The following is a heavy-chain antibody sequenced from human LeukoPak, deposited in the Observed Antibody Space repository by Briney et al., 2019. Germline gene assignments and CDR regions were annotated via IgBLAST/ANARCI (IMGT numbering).Heavy chain of an antibody. CDR3: ARAKRAQLLWFGE. Sequence: SETLSLTCAVYGGSFSGYYWSWIRQPPGKGLEWIGEINHSGSTNYNPSLKSRVTISVDTSKNQFSLKLSSVTAADTAVYYCARAKRAQLLWFGEWGQGTLVTVSS. D-gene: IGHD3-10*01. CDR1: GGSFSGYY. CDR2: INHSGST. V-gene: IGHV4-34*01. J-gene: IGHJ4*02.